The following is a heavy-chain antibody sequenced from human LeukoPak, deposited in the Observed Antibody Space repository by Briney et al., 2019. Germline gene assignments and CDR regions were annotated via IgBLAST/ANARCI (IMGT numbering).Heavy chain of an antibody. CDR1: GLTFSGSA. CDR2: IRSKANSYAT. J-gene: IGHJ4*02. V-gene: IGHV3-73*01. CDR3: TRHQQWLEPFDY. Sequence: GGSLRLSCAASGLTFSGSAMHWVRQASGKGLEWVGRIRSKANSYATAYAASVKGRFTISRDDSKNTAYLQMNSLKTEDTAVYYCTRHQQWLEPFDYWGQGTLVTVSS. D-gene: IGHD6-19*01.